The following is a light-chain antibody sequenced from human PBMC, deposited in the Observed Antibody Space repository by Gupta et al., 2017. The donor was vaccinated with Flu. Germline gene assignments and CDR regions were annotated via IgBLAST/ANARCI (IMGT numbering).Light chain of an antibody. V-gene: IGKV3-11*01. J-gene: IGKJ4*01. CDR2: DAS. CDR3: QQRSNWPLT. Sequence: DIVLTQSPATLSLSPGERAILSCRASQSVSSYLAWYQQKPGQAPRLLIYDASNRATGIPARFSGSGSWTDFTLTISSLEPEDFAVYYCQQRSNWPLTFGGGTKVEIK. CDR1: QSVSSY.